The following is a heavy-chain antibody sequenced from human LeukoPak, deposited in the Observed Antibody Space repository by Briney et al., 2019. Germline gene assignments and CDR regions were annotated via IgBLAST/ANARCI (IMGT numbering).Heavy chain of an antibody. CDR3: AREEQIYDFWSGRYYYYYGMDV. Sequence: GGSLRLSCAASGFTVSSNYRSWVRQAPGKGLEWVSVIYSGGSTYYADSVKGRFTISRDNSKNTLYLQMNSLRAEDTAVYYCAREEQIYDFWSGRYYYYYGMDVWGQGTTVTVSS. CDR2: IYSGGST. V-gene: IGHV3-66*01. CDR1: GFTVSSNY. J-gene: IGHJ6*02. D-gene: IGHD3-3*01.